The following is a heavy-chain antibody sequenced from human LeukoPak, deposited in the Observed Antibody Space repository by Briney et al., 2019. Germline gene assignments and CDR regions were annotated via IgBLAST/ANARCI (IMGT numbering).Heavy chain of an antibody. CDR1: GFTFSSYG. Sequence: PGRSLRLSCAASGFTFSSYGMHWVRQAPGKGLEWVSGIRHSDGNTYYADSVKGRFTISSDKSKNILFLQMNSLRAEDTAVYYCAKDPRRYSRTGGYFDYWGQGTLVTVSS. V-gene: IGHV3-30*18. D-gene: IGHD6-13*01. CDR2: IRHSDGNT. J-gene: IGHJ4*02. CDR3: AKDPRRYSRTGGYFDY.